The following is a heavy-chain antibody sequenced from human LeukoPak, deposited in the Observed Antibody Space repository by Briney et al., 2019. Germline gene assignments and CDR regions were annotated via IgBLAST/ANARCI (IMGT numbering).Heavy chain of an antibody. Sequence: GGSLRLSRAASGFTFSNYWMHWVRQAPGKGLEWVANIKQDGSEKNYVDSVKGRFTISRDNAKNSLSLRMNSLSAEDTAVYYCATGYSSGWYFYFQHWGQGSLVSVSS. J-gene: IGHJ1*01. CDR3: ATGYSSGWYFYFQH. V-gene: IGHV3-7*01. D-gene: IGHD6-19*01. CDR1: GFTFSNYW. CDR2: IKQDGSEK.